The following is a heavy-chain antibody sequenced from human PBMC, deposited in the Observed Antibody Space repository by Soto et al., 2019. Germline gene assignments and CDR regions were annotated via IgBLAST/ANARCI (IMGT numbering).Heavy chain of an antibody. CDR3: AREIMPLTNDLYFDL. Sequence: QVQLQESGPGLVKPSETLSLTCTVSGGSISGGVHSWSWIRQPPGKGLEWIGHIFDSGSTYYNPSLKSRLTISVDTSKNQFSLGLRSVTAADTAVYYCAREIMPLTNDLYFDLWGRGTLVTVSS. J-gene: IGHJ2*01. CDR2: IFDSGST. D-gene: IGHD2-8*01. CDR1: GGSISGGVHS. V-gene: IGHV4-30-4*01.